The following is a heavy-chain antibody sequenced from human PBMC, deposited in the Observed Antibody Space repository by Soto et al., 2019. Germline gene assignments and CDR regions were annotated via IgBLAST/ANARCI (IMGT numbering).Heavy chain of an antibody. D-gene: IGHD2-8*02. Sequence: GGSLRLSCTGSGFPFDDFAINWVRQAPGKGLEWVSTILVDGRTFYVDSVKGRFTISRDSSKNTVYLQMNSLTAGDTALYYCAKATATGGGAFDICGQGTMVTVSS. CDR3: AKATATGGGAFDI. CDR2: ILVDGRT. CDR1: GFPFDDFA. J-gene: IGHJ3*02. V-gene: IGHV3-23*01.